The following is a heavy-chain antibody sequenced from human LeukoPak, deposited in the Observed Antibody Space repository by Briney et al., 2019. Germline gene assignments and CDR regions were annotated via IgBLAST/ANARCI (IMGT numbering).Heavy chain of an antibody. J-gene: IGHJ4*02. D-gene: IGHD7-27*01. V-gene: IGHV4-39*01. CDR2: IYYSGST. Sequence: PSETLSLTCTVSGGSISSSSYYWGWIRQPPGKGLEWIGSIYYSGSTYYNPSLKSRVTISVDTSKNQFSLKLSSVTAADTAVYYCARVRTGALLDYWGQGTLVTVSS. CDR1: GGSISSSSYY. CDR3: ARVRTGALLDY.